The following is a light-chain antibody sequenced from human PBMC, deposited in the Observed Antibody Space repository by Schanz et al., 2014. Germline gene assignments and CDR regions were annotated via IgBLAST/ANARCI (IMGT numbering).Light chain of an antibody. CDR3: QQRNNWPKT. Sequence: EIVLAQSPATLSLSPGERATLSCGASQSVSSNYLAWYQKRPGLAPRLLIYEASSRATGIPDRFSGSGSGADFTLTISSLEPEDFAVYYCQQRNNWPKTFGQGTKVEIK. J-gene: IGKJ1*01. V-gene: IGKV3D-20*02. CDR2: EAS. CDR1: QSVSSNY.